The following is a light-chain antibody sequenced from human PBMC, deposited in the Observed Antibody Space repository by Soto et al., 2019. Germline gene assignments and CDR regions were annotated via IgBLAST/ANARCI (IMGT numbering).Light chain of an antibody. J-gene: IGLJ1*01. CDR1: NSDVGSYNL. V-gene: IGLV2-23*01. CDR2: NGS. CDR3: CSYAGSITFYV. Sequence: QSALTQPASVSGSPGQSITISCTGTNSDVGSYNLVSWYQQHPGKAPKLVIYNGSERPSGVSNRFSGSKSGNTASLTISGLQAEDEADYYCCSYAGSITFYVFGTGTKVTVL.